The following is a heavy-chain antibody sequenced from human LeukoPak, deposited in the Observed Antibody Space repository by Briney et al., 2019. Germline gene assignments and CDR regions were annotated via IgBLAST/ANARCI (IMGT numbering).Heavy chain of an antibody. CDR2: IYRGGSK. J-gene: IGHJ4*02. Sequence: GGSLRLSCAASGFTVSSNYMSWVRQARGKGLEWVSTIYRGGSKSYADSVKGRFTISRDNSKNTLYLQMNSLRAEDTAVYYCAGELGSSGHGYWGQGTLVTVSS. CDR3: AGELGSSGHGY. D-gene: IGHD6-19*01. CDR1: GFTVSSNY. V-gene: IGHV3-53*01.